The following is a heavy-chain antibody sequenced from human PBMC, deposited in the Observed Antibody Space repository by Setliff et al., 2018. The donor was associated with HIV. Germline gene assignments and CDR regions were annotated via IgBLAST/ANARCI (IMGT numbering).Heavy chain of an antibody. CDR1: GGSFSEYY. V-gene: IGHV4-34*01. CDR2: INHSGST. J-gene: IGHJ6*03. CDR3: ARGATLLPGYSDRWEYFYMDV. Sequence: SLTCAVYGGSFSEYYWSWIRQSPGKGLEWIGEINHSGSTHYNPPLKSRATISVDTSKNQFSLRLNSVTAADTAVYYCARGATLLPGYSDRWEYFYMDVWGKGTTVTVS. D-gene: IGHD5-12*01.